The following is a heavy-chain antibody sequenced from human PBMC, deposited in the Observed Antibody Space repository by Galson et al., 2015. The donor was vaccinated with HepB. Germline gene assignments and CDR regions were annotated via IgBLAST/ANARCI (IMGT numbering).Heavy chain of an antibody. D-gene: IGHD3-3*01. Sequence: SLRLSCAASGFTFSSYGMHWVRQAPGKGLEWVAVISYDGSNKYYADSVKGRFTISRDNSKNTLYLQMNSLRAEDTAVYYCAKFWSGSGSYGMDVWGQGTTVTVSS. CDR3: AKFWSGSGSYGMDV. V-gene: IGHV3-30*18. CDR1: GFTFSSYG. J-gene: IGHJ6*02. CDR2: ISYDGSNK.